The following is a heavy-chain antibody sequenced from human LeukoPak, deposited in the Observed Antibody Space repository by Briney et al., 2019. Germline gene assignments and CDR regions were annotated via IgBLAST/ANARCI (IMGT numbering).Heavy chain of an antibody. J-gene: IGHJ4*02. CDR3: ARSLLDSSGYYHDY. CDR2: ISGSGGST. V-gene: IGHV3-23*01. Sequence: GGSLRLSCAASGFTFSNYAMSWVRQAPGKGLEWVSSISGSGGSTYYADSVKGRLTISRDNSKNTLNLQMNSLRAEDTAVYFCARSLLDSSGYYHDYWGQGTLVTVSS. CDR1: GFTFSNYA. D-gene: IGHD3-22*01.